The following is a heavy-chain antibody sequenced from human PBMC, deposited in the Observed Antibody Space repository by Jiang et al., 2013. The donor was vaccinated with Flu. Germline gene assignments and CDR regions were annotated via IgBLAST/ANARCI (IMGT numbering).Heavy chain of an antibody. D-gene: IGHD2-21*01. Sequence: AISGDSVSSNTAAWDWIRQSPSRGLEWLGRTYYRSKWYNDYALSVNGRITINPDTSKNQFSLQLNSVTPEDTAVYYCVRDRDGLTWGQGTLVTVSS. J-gene: IGHJ5*02. CDR2: TYYRSKWYN. CDR1: GDSVSSNTAA. CDR3: VRDRDGLT. V-gene: IGHV6-1*01.